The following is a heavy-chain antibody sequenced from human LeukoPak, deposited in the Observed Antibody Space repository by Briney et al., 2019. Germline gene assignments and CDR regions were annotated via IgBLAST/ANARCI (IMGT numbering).Heavy chain of an antibody. CDR1: GFTFSSYE. CDR3: ATDLLTYDNLDY. Sequence: GGSLRLSCAASGFTFSSYEMNWVRQAPGKGLEWVSYISSSGSTIYYADSVKGRFTISRDNAKNSLYLQMNSLRAEDTAVYYCATDLLTYDNLDYWGQGTLVTVSS. D-gene: IGHD3-9*01. V-gene: IGHV3-48*03. CDR2: ISSSGSTI. J-gene: IGHJ4*02.